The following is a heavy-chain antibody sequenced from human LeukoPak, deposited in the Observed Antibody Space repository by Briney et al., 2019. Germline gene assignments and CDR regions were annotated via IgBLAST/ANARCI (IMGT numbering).Heavy chain of an antibody. CDR3: ARGWGCLYYFDS. CDR2: VNPNNGFT. D-gene: IGHD3-16*01. V-gene: IGHV1-2*02. Sequence: ASLKLSCTASGYTFTGYFLHWVRQAPGQGLEWIGWVNPNNGFTNYTQKFKGRVTMTRDTSSSTAYMELNRLTSDDTAVFYCARGWGCLYYFDSWGQGTLVTVSS. J-gene: IGHJ4*02. CDR1: GYTFTGYF.